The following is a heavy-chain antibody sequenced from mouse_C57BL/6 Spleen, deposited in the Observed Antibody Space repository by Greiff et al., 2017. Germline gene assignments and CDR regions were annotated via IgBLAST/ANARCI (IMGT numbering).Heavy chain of an antibody. CDR2: ISSGGSYT. Sequence: EVKLMESGGDLVKPGGSLKLSCAASGFTFSSYGMSWVRQTPDKRLEWVATISSGGSYTYYPDSVKGRFTISRDNAKNTLYLQMSSLKSEDTAMYYCARGGIYYDYFDYWGQGTTLTVSS. J-gene: IGHJ2*01. CDR1: GFTFSSYG. V-gene: IGHV5-6*01. D-gene: IGHD2-4*01. CDR3: ARGGIYYDYFDY.